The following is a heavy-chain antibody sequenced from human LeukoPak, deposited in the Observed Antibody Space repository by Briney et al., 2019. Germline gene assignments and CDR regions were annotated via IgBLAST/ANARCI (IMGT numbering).Heavy chain of an antibody. V-gene: IGHV3-21*04. CDR2: ISSSSSYI. CDR3: ARVDYCSTTTCYRPWSV. CDR1: GFTFSSYS. D-gene: IGHD2-2*02. J-gene: IGHJ6*01. Sequence: GGSLRLSCAASGFTFSSYSMNWVRQAPGKGLEWVSSISSSSSYIYYADSVKGRFTISRDNAKNSLYLQMNSLKTEDTAVYYCARVDYCSTTTCYRPWSVWGQGTTVTVSS.